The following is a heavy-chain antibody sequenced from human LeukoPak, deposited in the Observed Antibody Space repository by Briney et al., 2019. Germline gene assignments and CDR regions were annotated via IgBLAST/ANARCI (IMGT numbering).Heavy chain of an antibody. CDR3: AKGPSYGDYVAAFDI. Sequence: PGGSLRLSCAASGFTFSSYGMHWVRQAPGKGLEWVAVIWYDGSNKYYADSVKGRFTISRDNSKNTLYLQMNSLSAEDTAVYYCAKGPSYGDYVAAFDIWGQGTMVTVSS. V-gene: IGHV3-33*06. D-gene: IGHD4-17*01. CDR1: GFTFSSYG. CDR2: IWYDGSNK. J-gene: IGHJ3*02.